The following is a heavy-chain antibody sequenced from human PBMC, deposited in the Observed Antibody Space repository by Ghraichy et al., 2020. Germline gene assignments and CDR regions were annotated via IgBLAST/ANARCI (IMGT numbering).Heavy chain of an antibody. J-gene: IGHJ4*02. CDR2: IYHSGST. CDR3: ASASGSYQTYYFDY. Sequence: GTLSLTCAVSGGSISSSNWWSWVRQPPGKGLEWIGEIYHSGSTNYNPSLKSRVTISVDKSKNQFSLKLSSVTAADTAVYYCASASGSYQTYYFDYWGQGTLVTVSS. D-gene: IGHD1-26*01. CDR1: GGSISSSNW. V-gene: IGHV4-4*02.